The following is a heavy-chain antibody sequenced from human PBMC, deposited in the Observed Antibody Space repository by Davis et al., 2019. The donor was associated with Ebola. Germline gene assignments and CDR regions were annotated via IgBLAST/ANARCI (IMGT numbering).Heavy chain of an antibody. Sequence: PGGSLRLSCAASGFTFSSYPMHWVRQAPGKGLEWVAVISYDGSNKNYADSVKGRFTISRDNSKNTLYLQMNSLRREDTAVYYCARHLAPRAVAHAFQHWGQGTLVTVSS. CDR1: GFTFSSYP. V-gene: IGHV3-30-3*01. J-gene: IGHJ1*01. CDR2: ISYDGSNK. CDR3: ARHLAPRAVAHAFQH. D-gene: IGHD6-19*01.